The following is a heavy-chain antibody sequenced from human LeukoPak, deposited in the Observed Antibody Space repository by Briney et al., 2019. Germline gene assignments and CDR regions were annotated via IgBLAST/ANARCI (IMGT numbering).Heavy chain of an antibody. J-gene: IGHJ4*02. D-gene: IGHD2-2*01. CDR2: IWYDGSNK. CDR1: GGSFSGYY. CDR3: ARDLVRSFDY. V-gene: IGHV3-33*08. Sequence: LSLTCAVYGGSFSGYYWSWIRQPPGKGLEWVAVIWYDGSNKYYADSVKGRFTISRDNSKNTLYLQMNSLRAEDTAVYYCARDLVRSFDYWGQGTLVTVSS.